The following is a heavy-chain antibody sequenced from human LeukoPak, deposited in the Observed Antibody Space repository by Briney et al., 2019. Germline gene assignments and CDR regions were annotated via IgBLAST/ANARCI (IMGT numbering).Heavy chain of an antibody. CDR1: GYTFTNYW. CDR2: IYCGDSET. Sequence: GESLTISFKGSGYTFTNYWIGWVRQMRGKDLEWMGIIYCGDSETRYSPSFQDQVTISADKSINTAFLQWSSLKASDTAMYYCARQSSPGYYYDNRNTLTRDFNYWGQGTLVTVSS. CDR3: ARQSSPGYYYDNRNTLTRDFNY. J-gene: IGHJ4*02. V-gene: IGHV5-51*01. D-gene: IGHD3-22*01.